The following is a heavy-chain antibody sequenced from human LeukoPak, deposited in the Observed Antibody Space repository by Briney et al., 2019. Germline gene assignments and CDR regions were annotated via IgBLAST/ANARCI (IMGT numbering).Heavy chain of an antibody. CDR1: EFTFSGYG. Sequence: GGPLRLSCAASEFTFSGYGMHWVRQAPGKGLEWVAVISYDGGNKYYADSVKGRFTISRDNSKNTLYLQMNSLRAEDTAVYYCAKDHRPKGAFDYWGQGTLVTVSS. CDR2: ISYDGGNK. D-gene: IGHD6-6*01. J-gene: IGHJ4*02. V-gene: IGHV3-30*18. CDR3: AKDHRPKGAFDY.